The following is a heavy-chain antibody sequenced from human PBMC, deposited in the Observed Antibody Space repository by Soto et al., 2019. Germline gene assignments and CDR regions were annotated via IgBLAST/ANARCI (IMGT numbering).Heavy chain of an antibody. J-gene: IGHJ6*03. CDR3: ARDFDWLLSYYYMDV. D-gene: IGHD3-9*01. Sequence: GGSLRLSCAASGFTFSSYWMHWVRQAPGKGLVWVSRINSDGSSTSYADSVKGRFTISRDNAKNTLYLQMNSLRAEDTAVYYCARDFDWLLSYYYMDVWDKGTTVTVSS. V-gene: IGHV3-74*01. CDR2: INSDGSST. CDR1: GFTFSSYW.